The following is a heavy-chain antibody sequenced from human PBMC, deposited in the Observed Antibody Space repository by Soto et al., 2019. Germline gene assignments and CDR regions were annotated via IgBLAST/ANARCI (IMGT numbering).Heavy chain of an antibody. CDR3: ARYEVVKYYYYYGMDV. CDR1: GFTFSSYS. J-gene: IGHJ6*02. Sequence: PGGSLRLSCAASGFTFSSYSMNWVRQAPGKWLEWVSSISSSSSYIYYADSVKGRFTISRDNAKNSLYLQMNSLRAEDTAVYYCARYEVVKYYYYYGMDVWGQGTTLTVSS. CDR2: ISSSSSYI. D-gene: IGHD2-21*01. V-gene: IGHV3-21*01.